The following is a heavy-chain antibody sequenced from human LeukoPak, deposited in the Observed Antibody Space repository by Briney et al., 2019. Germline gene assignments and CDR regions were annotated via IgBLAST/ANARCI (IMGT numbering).Heavy chain of an antibody. CDR3: TRSLPAAMFSLDY. CDR2: IYYSGST. V-gene: IGHV4-59*01. Sequence: KPSETLSLTCTVSGDSISGYYWSWIRQPPGKRLGWIGYIYYSGSTNYNPSLKTRVTISVDTSKNQFSLKLTSVTAADTAVYYCTRSLPAAMFSLDYWGQGTLVTVSS. CDR1: GDSISGYY. J-gene: IGHJ4*02. D-gene: IGHD2-2*01.